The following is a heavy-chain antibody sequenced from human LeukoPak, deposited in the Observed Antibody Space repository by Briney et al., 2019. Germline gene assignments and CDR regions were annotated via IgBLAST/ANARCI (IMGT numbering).Heavy chain of an antibody. D-gene: IGHD6-6*01. CDR3: TRGGAARPDY. CDR2: ISSNTRTI. V-gene: IGHV3-48*01. CDR1: GFTFSSYG. Sequence: GGSLRLSYAASGFTFSSYGMDCVRQAPGKGLEWVSYISSNTRTISYANSVKGRFTISRDNAQNSLFLQMNSLRAEDTAVYYCTRGGAARPDYWGQGTLVTVSS. J-gene: IGHJ4*02.